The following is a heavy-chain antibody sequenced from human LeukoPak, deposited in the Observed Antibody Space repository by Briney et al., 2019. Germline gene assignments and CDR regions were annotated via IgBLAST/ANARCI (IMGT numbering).Heavy chain of an antibody. Sequence: GGSLRLSCAASGFTFSSYWMHLVRQAPGKGLVWVSRINSDGSSTSYADSVKGRFTISRDNAKNTLDVQMNSLRAEDTAVYYCARGPYGSATDYWGQGTLVTVSS. D-gene: IGHD3-10*01. CDR3: ARGPYGSATDY. V-gene: IGHV3-74*01. J-gene: IGHJ4*02. CDR1: GFTFSSYW. CDR2: INSDGSST.